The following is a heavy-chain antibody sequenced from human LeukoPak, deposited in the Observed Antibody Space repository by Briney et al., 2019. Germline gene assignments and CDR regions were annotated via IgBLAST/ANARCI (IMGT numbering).Heavy chain of an antibody. CDR1: GFTVSSNH. D-gene: IGHD2-2*02. CDR2: ISSGGST. J-gene: IGHJ6*02. V-gene: IGHV3-66*02. Sequence: GGSLRLSCAASGFTVSSNHMSWVRQAPGKGLEWVSVISSGGSTYYADSVKGRFTISRDNSRNTLYLQMNSLRAEDTAVYYCAREGDLGCSSTSCYINGMDVWGQGTSVTVSS. CDR3: AREGDLGCSSTSCYINGMDV.